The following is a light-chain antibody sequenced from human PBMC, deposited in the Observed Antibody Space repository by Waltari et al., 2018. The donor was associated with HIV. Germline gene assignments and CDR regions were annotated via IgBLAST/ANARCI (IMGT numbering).Light chain of an antibody. CDR2: GAS. J-gene: IGKJ5*01. Sequence: DIQMTQSPASLSASVGVRVTITCRASQDIRNYLAWYQQKPGEVPKLLIYGASTLQSGVPSRFSGSGSGTDFTLTIGSLHPEDGAIYYCQNYNSAPQITFGQGTRLEIK. CDR1: QDIRNY. V-gene: IGKV1-27*01. CDR3: QNYNSAPQIT.